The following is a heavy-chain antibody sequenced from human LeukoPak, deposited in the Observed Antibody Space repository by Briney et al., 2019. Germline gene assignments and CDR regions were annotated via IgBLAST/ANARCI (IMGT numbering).Heavy chain of an antibody. CDR1: GGTFSSYA. CDR3: ASKRLGFPFDP. Sequence: SVKVSCKASGGTFSSYAISWVRQAPGQGLEWMGGIIPIFGTANYAQKFQGRVTIAADESTSTAYMELSSLRSEDTAVYYCASKRLGFPFDPWGQGTLVTVSS. D-gene: IGHD3-16*01. CDR2: IIPIFGTA. J-gene: IGHJ5*02. V-gene: IGHV1-69*01.